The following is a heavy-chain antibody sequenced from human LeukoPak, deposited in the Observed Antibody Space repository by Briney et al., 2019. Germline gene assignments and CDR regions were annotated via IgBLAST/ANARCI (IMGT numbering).Heavy chain of an antibody. J-gene: IGHJ4*02. CDR1: GGTFSSYA. CDR2: IIPIFGTA. Sequence: SVKVSCKASGGTFSSYAISWVRQAPGQGLEWMGRIIPIFGTANYAQKFQGRVTITTDESTSTAYMELSSLRSEDTAVYYCARGQGHYYDTSGYYSTYFDYWGQRTLVTVSS. V-gene: IGHV1-69*05. CDR3: ARGQGHYYDTSGYYSTYFDY. D-gene: IGHD3-22*01.